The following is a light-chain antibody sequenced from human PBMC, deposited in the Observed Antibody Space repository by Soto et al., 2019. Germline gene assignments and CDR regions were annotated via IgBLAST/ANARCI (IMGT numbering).Light chain of an antibody. CDR3: QQYGSSPLFT. Sequence: EIVLTQSPGTLSLSPGERATLSCRASQSVSSSYLAWYQQKPGQAPRLLIYGASSRATGIPDRFSGSGSGTDFTLTISRLEPEDFAMYYCQQYGSSPLFTFGPGTNAHIK. CDR2: GAS. J-gene: IGKJ3*01. CDR1: QSVSSSY. V-gene: IGKV3-20*01.